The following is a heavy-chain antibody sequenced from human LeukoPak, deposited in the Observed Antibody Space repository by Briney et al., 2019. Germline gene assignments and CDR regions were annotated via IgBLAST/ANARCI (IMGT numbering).Heavy chain of an antibody. D-gene: IGHD3-3*02. CDR2: IWYDGSNK. V-gene: IGHV3-33*01. Sequence: PGRSLRLSCAASGFTFSSYGMHWVRQAPGKGLEWVAVIWYDGSNKYYADSVKGRFTISRDNSKNTLYLQMNSLRAEDTAVYYCASRAHFWSGPGGWGQGTLVTVSS. CDR3: ASRAHFWSGPGG. CDR1: GFTFSSYG. J-gene: IGHJ4*02.